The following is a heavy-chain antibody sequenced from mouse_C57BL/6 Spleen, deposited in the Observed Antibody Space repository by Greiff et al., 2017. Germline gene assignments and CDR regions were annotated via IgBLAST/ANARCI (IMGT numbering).Heavy chain of an antibody. Sequence: VQLQQSGAELVKPGASVKLSCTASGFNIKDYYMHWVKQRTEQGLEWIGRIDPEDGETKYAPKFQGKATITADTSSNTAYLQISSLTSEDTAVYYCARNGSSSYWYFDVWGTGTTVTVSS. CDR1: GFNIKDYY. CDR3: ARNGSSSYWYFDV. D-gene: IGHD1-1*01. J-gene: IGHJ1*03. CDR2: IDPEDGET. V-gene: IGHV14-2*01.